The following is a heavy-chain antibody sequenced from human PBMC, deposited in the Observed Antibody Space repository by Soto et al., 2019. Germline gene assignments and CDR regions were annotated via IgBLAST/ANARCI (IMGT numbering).Heavy chain of an antibody. D-gene: IGHD3-3*01. CDR3: TTTFNTYDFWRSY. CDR2: IKSKTDAGTT. CDR1: GFTFSNAW. V-gene: IGHV3-15*07. Sequence: EVQLVESGGGLVKPGGSLRLSCAASGFTFSNAWMNWVRQAPGKGLEWVGRIKSKTDAGTTDYAAPVKGRFTISRDDSKNTLYLQMNSLKTEDTAVYYCTTTFNTYDFWRSYWGQGTLVTVSS. J-gene: IGHJ4*02.